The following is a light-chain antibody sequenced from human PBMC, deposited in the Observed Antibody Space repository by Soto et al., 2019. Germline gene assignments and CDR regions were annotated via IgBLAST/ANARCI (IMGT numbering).Light chain of an antibody. CDR3: QQRCDWPLT. Sequence: EIVLTQSPGTLSLSPGERATLSCRASQSLTSSYLAWYQQKPGQAPRLXSYDASNRATGIPARFSGSGSATEFTLTISSLEPEDFAVYYCQQRCDWPLTFGGGTKVDIK. CDR1: QSLTSSY. CDR2: DAS. V-gene: IGKV3D-20*02. J-gene: IGKJ4*01.